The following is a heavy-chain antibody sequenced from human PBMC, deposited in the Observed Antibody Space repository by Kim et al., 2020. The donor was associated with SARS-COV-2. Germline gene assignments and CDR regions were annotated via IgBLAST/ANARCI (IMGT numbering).Heavy chain of an antibody. V-gene: IGHV3-23*01. CDR2: ISALGAST. CDR3: AKRGACSSSSCHYYFDY. CDR1: GFTFSTYA. D-gene: IGHD2-2*01. Sequence: GGSLRLSCVASGFTFSTYAMSWVRQAPGKGLEWVSTISALGASTHYADSVKDRFTISRDNSKNTLFLQLNSLRAEDTAVYFCAKRGACSSSSCHYYFDYWGQGTLVSVS. J-gene: IGHJ4*02.